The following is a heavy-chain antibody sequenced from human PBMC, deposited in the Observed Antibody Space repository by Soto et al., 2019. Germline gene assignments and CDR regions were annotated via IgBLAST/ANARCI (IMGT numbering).Heavy chain of an antibody. J-gene: IGHJ4*02. CDR3: ARDGSGYDSVYYFDY. V-gene: IGHV1-18*01. CDR1: GYTFTSYG. D-gene: IGHD5-12*01. Sequence: ASVKVSCKASGYTFTSYGISWVRQAPGQGLEWMGWISAYNGNTNYAQKLQGRVTMTTDTSTSSAYMELRSLRSDDTAVYYCARDGSGYDSVYYFDYWGQATLVTSPQ. CDR2: ISAYNGNT.